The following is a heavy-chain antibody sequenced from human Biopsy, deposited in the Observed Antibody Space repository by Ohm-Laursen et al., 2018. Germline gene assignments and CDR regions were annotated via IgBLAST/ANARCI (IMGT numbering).Heavy chain of an antibody. CDR1: GFTFSSYW. V-gene: IGHV3-7*01. CDR3: ARGSGGLAYCGGDCYSHAFEI. J-gene: IGHJ3*02. D-gene: IGHD2-21*02. CDR2: IKYDGSEK. Sequence: SLRLSCTASGFTFSSYWMSWVRQAPGKGLEWVANIKYDGSEKSCVDSVKGRFTISRDNAKNSLYLQMHSLRAKDTAVYYCARGSGGLAYCGGDCYSHAFEIWGQGTLVTVSS.